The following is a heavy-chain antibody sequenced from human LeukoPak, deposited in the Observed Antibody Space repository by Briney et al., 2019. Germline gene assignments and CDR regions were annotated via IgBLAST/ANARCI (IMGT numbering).Heavy chain of an antibody. D-gene: IGHD6-6*01. V-gene: IGHV4-34*01. CDR3: AESIAARREFDY. CDR1: GGSFSGYY. CDR2: INHSGST. Sequence: PSETLSLTCAVYGGSFSGYYWSWIRQPPGKGLEWIGEINHSGSTNYNPSLKSRVTISLDTSKNQFSLKLSSVTAADTAAYYCAESIAARREFDYWGQGTLVTVSS. J-gene: IGHJ4*02.